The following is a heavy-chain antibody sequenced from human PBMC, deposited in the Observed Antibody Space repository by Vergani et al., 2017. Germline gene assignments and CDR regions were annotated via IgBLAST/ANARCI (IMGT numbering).Heavy chain of an antibody. J-gene: IGHJ4*02. CDR1: GGTFSSYA. D-gene: IGHD3-3*01. V-gene: IGHV1-69*06. Sequence: QVQLVQSGAEVKKPGSSVKVSCKASGGTFSSYAISWVRQAPGQGLEWMGGIIPIFGTANCAQKFQGRVTITADKSTSTAYMELSSLRSEDTAVYYCATESRFLEWLPRPNDYWGQGTLVTVSS. CDR3: ATESRFLEWLPRPNDY. CDR2: IIPIFGTA.